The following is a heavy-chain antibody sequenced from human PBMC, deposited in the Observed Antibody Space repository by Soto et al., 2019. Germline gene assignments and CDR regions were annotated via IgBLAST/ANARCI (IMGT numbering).Heavy chain of an antibody. CDR3: ARDRMVRGVNYWYFDL. D-gene: IGHD3-10*01. V-gene: IGHV3-66*01. CDR1: GFTVSSNY. Sequence: EVQLVESGGGLVQPGGSLRLSCAASGFTVSSNYMSWVRQAPGKGLEWVSVIYSGGSTYYADSVKGRFTISRDYSKNTLYLQMNSLRAEDTAVYYCARDRMVRGVNYWYFDLWGRGTLVTVSS. CDR2: IYSGGST. J-gene: IGHJ2*01.